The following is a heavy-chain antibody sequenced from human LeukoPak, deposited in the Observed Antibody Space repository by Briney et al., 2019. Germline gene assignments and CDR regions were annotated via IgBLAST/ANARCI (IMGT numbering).Heavy chain of an antibody. J-gene: IGHJ6*02. CDR3: ARASLSYSSSWYYYYYGMDV. CDR1: GYTFTGYY. CDR2: INPNSGGT. Sequence: ASVKVSCKASGYTFTGYYMHWVRQAPGQGLEWMGWINPNSGGTNYAQKFQGRVTMTRDTSISTAYMELSRLRSDDTAVYYCARASLSYSSSWYYYYYGMDVWGQVTTVTVSS. V-gene: IGHV1-2*02. D-gene: IGHD6-13*01.